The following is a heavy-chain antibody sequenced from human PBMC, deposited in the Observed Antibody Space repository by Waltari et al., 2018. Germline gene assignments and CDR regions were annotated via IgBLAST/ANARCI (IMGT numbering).Heavy chain of an antibody. CDR2: FDPEDAET. D-gene: IGHD3-22*01. Sequence: QVQLVQSGAEVKKPGASVKVSCKVSGYTLTELSMHWVRQAPGQGLAWMGGFDPEDAETIYAQKFQGRVTMTEDTSTDTAYMELSSLRSEDTAVYYCATVRNYYDSSGYGDVDAFDIWGQGTMVTVSS. J-gene: IGHJ3*02. CDR3: ATVRNYYDSSGYGDVDAFDI. CDR1: GYTLTELS. V-gene: IGHV1-24*01.